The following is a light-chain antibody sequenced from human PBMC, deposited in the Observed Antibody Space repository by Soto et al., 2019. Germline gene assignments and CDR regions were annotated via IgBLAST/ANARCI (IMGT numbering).Light chain of an antibody. CDR2: DAS. J-gene: IGKJ4*01. CDR1: QTVGGDY. Sequence: EIVLTQSPGTLSLSPGERATLSCRASQTVGGDYLAWYQQKPGQPPRLLIDDASRRATGIPDRFSGDGSGTDFPLTISRLEPEDFAVSYCQQCATAPLTFGGGTTVEI. V-gene: IGKV3-20*01. CDR3: QQCATAPLT.